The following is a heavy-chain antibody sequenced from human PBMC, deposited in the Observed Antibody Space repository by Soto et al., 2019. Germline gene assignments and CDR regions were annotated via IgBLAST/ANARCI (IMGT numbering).Heavy chain of an antibody. J-gene: IGHJ5*02. CDR2: IYYSGST. CDR1: GGSLSPGGYY. V-gene: IGHV4-31*03. CDR3: ARATRWFGELCWLAP. Sequence: SETFCLTCTVSGGSLSPGGYYWSWIRQHPGKGLEWTGYIYYSGSTYYNPSLKSRVTISVDTSKNQFSLKLSSVTAADTAVYYCARATRWFGELCWLAPPGQGTLVIGSS. D-gene: IGHD3-10*01.